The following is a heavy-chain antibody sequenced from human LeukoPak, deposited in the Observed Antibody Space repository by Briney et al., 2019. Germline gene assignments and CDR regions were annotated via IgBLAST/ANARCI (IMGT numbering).Heavy chain of an antibody. J-gene: IGHJ4*02. CDR3: ARKGGHFDY. CDR1: GGSISYYY. Sequence: SETLSLTCTVSGGSISYYYRSWIRQSPGKGLEWIGYIYYNGSTNYNPSLKSRVTISVDMSKNQFSLKVTSVTAADTAIYYCARKGGHFDYWGQGTLVTVSS. D-gene: IGHD2-15*01. CDR2: IYYNGST. V-gene: IGHV4-59*01.